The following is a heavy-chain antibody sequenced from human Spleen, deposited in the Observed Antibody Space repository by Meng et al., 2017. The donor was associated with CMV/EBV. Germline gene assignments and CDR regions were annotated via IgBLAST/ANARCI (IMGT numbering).Heavy chain of an antibody. J-gene: IGHJ4*02. V-gene: IGHV1-46*01. CDR3: ARERANTRWLDY. D-gene: IGHD6-19*01. CDR2: INTSGGRT. CDR1: GYTFTSYY. Sequence: ASVKVSCKASGYTFTSYYMYWVRQAPGQGLEWMGIINTSGGRTTYAQKFQSRVTMTRDSSTSTVYMELSSLRSEDTAVYYCARERANTRWLDYWGQGTLVTVSS.